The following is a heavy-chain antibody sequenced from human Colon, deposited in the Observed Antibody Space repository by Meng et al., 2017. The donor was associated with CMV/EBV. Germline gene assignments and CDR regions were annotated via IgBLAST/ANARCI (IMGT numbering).Heavy chain of an antibody. J-gene: IGHJ4*02. CDR1: GFTFSSYA. CDR2: ISDSGSRT. CDR3: EGSDF. Sequence: PGGSLGLPCAASGFTFSSYAMSWARQTPGKGLEWVSPISDSGSRTHYADSVKGRFTVSRDNSKNTLSLLMSSLRADDTAIYYCEGSDFWGQGTLVTVSS. V-gene: IGHV3-23*01.